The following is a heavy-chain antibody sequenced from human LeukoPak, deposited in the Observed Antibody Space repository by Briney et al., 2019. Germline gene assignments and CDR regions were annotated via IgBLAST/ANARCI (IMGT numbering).Heavy chain of an antibody. CDR2: FYPGDSDT. CDR3: ARSTRTAMATDY. CDR1: GYSITSHW. Sequence: GESLKISCKGSGYSITSHWIGWVRQMPGKGLGWIGIFYPGDSDTRYSPSFQGQVTISADKSISTAYLQWSSLKASDTAMYYCARSTRTAMATDYWGQGTLVTVSP. J-gene: IGHJ4*02. V-gene: IGHV5-51*01. D-gene: IGHD5-24*01.